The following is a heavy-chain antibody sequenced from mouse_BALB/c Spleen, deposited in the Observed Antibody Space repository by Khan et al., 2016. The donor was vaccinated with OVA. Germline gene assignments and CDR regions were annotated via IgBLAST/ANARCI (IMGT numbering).Heavy chain of an antibody. CDR2: MNTYTGEP. J-gene: IGHJ2*01. CDR1: GYTFKDYV. Sequence: QIQLVQSGPELKKPGETVKISCKAFGYTFKDYVMNWVKQSPGEGLKWMGWMNTYTGEPTYADDFEGRFAFSLETSANTAYLQISSLKDEETVTYSGGRFHGGYWGKGTLLTVPS. CDR3: GRFHGGY. V-gene: IGHV9-3-1*01.